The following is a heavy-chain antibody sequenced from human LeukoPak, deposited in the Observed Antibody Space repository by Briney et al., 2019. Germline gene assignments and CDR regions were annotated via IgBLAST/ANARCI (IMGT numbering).Heavy chain of an antibody. CDR3: ARLGNSSYAFDY. CDR1: GYKFTNYW. V-gene: IGHV5-51*01. CDR2: IYPDDSDT. J-gene: IGHJ4*02. D-gene: IGHD6-6*01. Sequence: GESLQISCKGSGYKFTNYWIGWVRQLPGKGLEWMGIIYPDDSDTRYSPSFQGQVTILADKSISTAYLQWSSLKASDTAMYYCARLGNSSYAFDYWGQGTLVTVSS.